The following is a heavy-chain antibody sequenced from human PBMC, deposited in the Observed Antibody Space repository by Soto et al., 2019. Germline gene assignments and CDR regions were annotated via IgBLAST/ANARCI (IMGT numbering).Heavy chain of an antibody. J-gene: IGHJ4*02. CDR1: CYTLTSYG. CDR3: ARDDERYDYIWGSYRYTGFDY. Sequence: ASVKVSCKASCYTLTSYGISWVRQAPGQGVEGVGWISAYNGNTNYAQKLQGRVTMTTDTSTSTAYMELRSLRSDDTAVYYCARDDERYDYIWGSYRYTGFDYWGQGTLVTVSS. V-gene: IGHV1-18*01. CDR2: ISAYNGNT. D-gene: IGHD3-16*02.